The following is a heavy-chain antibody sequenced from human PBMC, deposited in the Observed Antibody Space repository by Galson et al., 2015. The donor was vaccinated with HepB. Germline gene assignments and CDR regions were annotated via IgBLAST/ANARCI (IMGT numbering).Heavy chain of an antibody. D-gene: IGHD2-2*02. CDR3: AKDHGIVVVPAAIGWYFDL. Sequence: SLRLSCAASGFTFSSYGMHWVRQAPGKGLEWVAVISYDGSNKYYADSVKGRFTISRDNSKNTLYLQMNSLRAEDTAVYYCAKDHGIVVVPAAIGWYFDLWGRGTLVTVSS. J-gene: IGHJ2*01. CDR2: ISYDGSNK. V-gene: IGHV3-30*18. CDR1: GFTFSSYG.